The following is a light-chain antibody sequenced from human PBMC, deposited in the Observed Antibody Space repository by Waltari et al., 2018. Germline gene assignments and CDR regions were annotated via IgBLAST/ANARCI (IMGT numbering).Light chain of an antibody. CDR1: QGISSY. V-gene: IGKV1-8*01. CDR2: AAS. J-gene: IGKJ4*01. CDR3: QQYYSYPPLT. Sequence: AIRMTQSPSSLSASTGDRVTITWRASQGISSYLAWYQQKPGKAPKLLIYAASTLQSGVPSRFSGSGSGTDFTLTISCLQSEDFATYYCQQYYSYPPLTFGGGTKVEIK.